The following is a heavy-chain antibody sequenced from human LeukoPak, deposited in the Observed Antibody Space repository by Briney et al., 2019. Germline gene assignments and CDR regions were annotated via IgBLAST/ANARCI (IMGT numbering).Heavy chain of an antibody. CDR1: GFTFSRFA. CDR2: TPFDGGLQ. V-gene: IGHV3-30-3*01. D-gene: IGHD6-13*01. J-gene: IGHJ6*02. CDR3: AKDTTDVAAAGGGMDV. Sequence: GGSLRLSCAASGFTFSRFATHWVRQTPGDGLEWVGFTPFDGGLQYYADSVMGRFTISRDNSKNMLYLQMNGLRIEDTAIYYCAKDTTDVAAAGGGMDVWGQGTSVTVSS.